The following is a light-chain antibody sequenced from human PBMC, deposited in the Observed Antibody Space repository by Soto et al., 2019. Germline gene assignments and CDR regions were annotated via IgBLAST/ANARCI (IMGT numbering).Light chain of an antibody. CDR2: DVS. V-gene: IGLV2-11*01. Sequence: QSALTQPRSVSGSPGQSVTISCTGTSSDVGGVSWYRQHPGKAPKLMIYDVSKRPSGVPDRFSGSKSGNTASLTISGLQAEDEDDYYCCSYAGTFVVFGGGTKLNVL. CDR1: SSDVGG. CDR3: CSYAGTFVV. J-gene: IGLJ2*01.